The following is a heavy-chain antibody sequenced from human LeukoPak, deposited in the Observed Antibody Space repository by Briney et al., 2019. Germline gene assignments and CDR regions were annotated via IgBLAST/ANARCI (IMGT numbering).Heavy chain of an antibody. V-gene: IGHV3-7*01. D-gene: IGHD2-21*02. Sequence: GGSLRLSCVASRFTFSNYWMSWVRQAPGKGLEWVANINQDGSKKRYADSMKGRFTISRDNAKESLYLQLNSLRAEDTAVYYCAKWGPYCVGDYCPALDSWGQGTLVTVSS. CDR2: INQDGSKK. CDR1: RFTFSNYW. J-gene: IGHJ4*02. CDR3: AKWGPYCVGDYCPALDS.